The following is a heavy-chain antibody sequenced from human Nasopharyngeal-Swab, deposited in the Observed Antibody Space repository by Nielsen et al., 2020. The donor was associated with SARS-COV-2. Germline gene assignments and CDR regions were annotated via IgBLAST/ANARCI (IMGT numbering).Heavy chain of an antibody. V-gene: IGHV3-7*01. CDR3: GRYNYEWGSYRKQYYFDN. CDR2: INHDGSEK. J-gene: IGHJ4*02. D-gene: IGHD3-16*02. Sequence: GGSLRLSCAASGFTFSSFCMSWVRHVPGKGLEWVANINHDGSEKYYVDSVKGRFTISRDNADNSLYLQMHSLTAEDTAVYYCGRYNYEWGSYRKQYYFDNWGQGTVVSVSS. CDR1: GFTFSSFC.